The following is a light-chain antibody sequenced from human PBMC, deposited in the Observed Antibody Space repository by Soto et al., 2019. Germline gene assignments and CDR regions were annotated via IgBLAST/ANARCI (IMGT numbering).Light chain of an antibody. CDR2: DAS. CDR1: QSITIW. J-gene: IGKJ1*01. Sequence: DIQMTQSPSTLSASVGDRVTITCRASQSITIWLAWYQQKPGKAPKLLIFDASSLESGVPSRFSGSGSGTEFPLPISSLRPDDFATYYCQHYNSYSWTFGQGTKVEIK. V-gene: IGKV1-5*01. CDR3: QHYNSYSWT.